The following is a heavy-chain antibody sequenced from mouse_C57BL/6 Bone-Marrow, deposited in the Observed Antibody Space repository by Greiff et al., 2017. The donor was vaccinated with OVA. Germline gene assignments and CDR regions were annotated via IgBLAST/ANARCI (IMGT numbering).Heavy chain of an antibody. CDR3: ATHYYGSSYNYAMDD. V-gene: IGHV1-78*01. Sequence: QVQLQQSDAELVKPGASVKISCKVSGYTFTDHTIHWMKQRPEQGLEWIGYIYPRDGSTKYNEKFKGKGTLTADKSSSTASIQLNSLTSEDSAVYFCATHYYGSSYNYAMDDWGQGTSVTVSS. J-gene: IGHJ4*01. CDR1: GYTFTDHT. CDR2: IYPRDGST. D-gene: IGHD1-1*01.